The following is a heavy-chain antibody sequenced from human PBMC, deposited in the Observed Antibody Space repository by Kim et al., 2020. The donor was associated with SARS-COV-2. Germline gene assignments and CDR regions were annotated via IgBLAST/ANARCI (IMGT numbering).Heavy chain of an antibody. D-gene: IGHD6-13*01. CDR2: ISGSGGST. Sequence: GGSLRLSCAASGFTFSSYAMRWVRQAPGKGLEWVSAISGSGGSTYYADSVKGRFTISRDNSKNTLYLQMNSLRAEDTAVYYCATSIAAAVRAGTAFVIWGEGTTGTVSS. V-gene: IGHV3-23*01. CDR1: GFTFSSYA. CDR3: ATSIAAAVRAGTAFVI. J-gene: IGHJ3*02.